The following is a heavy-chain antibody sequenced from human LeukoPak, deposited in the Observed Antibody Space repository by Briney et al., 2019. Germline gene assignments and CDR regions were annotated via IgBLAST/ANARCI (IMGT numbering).Heavy chain of an antibody. CDR2: IKQDGREK. V-gene: IGHV3-7*01. Sequence: PGGSLRLSCAASGFTFSSYWMSWVRQAPGEGLEWVANIKQDGREKYYVDSVKGRFTISRDNAKNSLYLQMNSLRAEDTAVYYCARLSDEAFYDFWSGYRDYWGQGTLVTVSS. CDR1: GFTFSSYW. CDR3: ARLSDEAFYDFWSGYRDY. D-gene: IGHD3-3*01. J-gene: IGHJ4*02.